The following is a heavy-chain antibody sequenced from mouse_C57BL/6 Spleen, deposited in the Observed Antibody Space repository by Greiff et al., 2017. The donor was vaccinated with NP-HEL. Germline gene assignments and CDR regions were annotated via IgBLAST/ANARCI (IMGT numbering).Heavy chain of an antibody. CDR1: GYTFTSYW. CDR2: IDPSDSYT. Sequence: QVQLQQPGAELVKPGASVKLSCKTSGYTFTSYWMQWVKQRPGQGLEWIGEIDPSDSYTNYNQKFKGKATLTVDTSSSTAYMQLSSLTSEDSAVYYCAPMVTAFDYWGQGTTLTVSS. V-gene: IGHV1-50*01. CDR3: APMVTAFDY. D-gene: IGHD2-2*01. J-gene: IGHJ2*01.